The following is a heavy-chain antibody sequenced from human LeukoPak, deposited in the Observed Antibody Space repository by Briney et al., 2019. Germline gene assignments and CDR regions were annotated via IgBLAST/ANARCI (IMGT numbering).Heavy chain of an antibody. D-gene: IGHD3-16*01. Sequence: SETLSLTCTVSGYSINSGYYWSWIRQPSGKRLEWIGSIYYSGSTYSNPTLKSRLTISVDTSKNQVSLNLTSVTAADAAVYYCARDLGYDGFVWAPWGQGTLVTVSS. CDR3: ARDLGYDGFVWAP. CDR2: IYYSGST. V-gene: IGHV4-38-2*02. CDR1: GYSINSGYY. J-gene: IGHJ5*02.